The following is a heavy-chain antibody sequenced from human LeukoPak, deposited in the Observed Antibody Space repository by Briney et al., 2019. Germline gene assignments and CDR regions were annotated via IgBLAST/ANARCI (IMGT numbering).Heavy chain of an antibody. J-gene: IGHJ4*02. Sequence: GGSLRLSCAASGFTFSSYTMSWVRQAPGQGLEWVLTITTSDGNTYYADSVKGRFTVSRDNSKNTLFLQMNSLRAEDTAVYYCAKDGGLWVSAHWGDSWGRGTLVTVSS. V-gene: IGHV3-23*01. CDR2: ITTSDGNT. CDR1: GFTFSSYT. CDR3: AKDGGLWVSAHWGDS. D-gene: IGHD7-27*01.